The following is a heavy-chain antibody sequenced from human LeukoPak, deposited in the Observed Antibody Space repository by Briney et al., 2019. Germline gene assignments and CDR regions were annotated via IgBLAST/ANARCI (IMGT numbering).Heavy chain of an antibody. CDR3: ARGVFGVGAIGFDY. D-gene: IGHD3-3*01. Sequence: GRSLRLSCAASGFTFSSYAMHWVRQAPGKGLEWVAVISYDGSNKDYADSVKGRFSISRDNSKNTLYIQMNSLRAEDTAVYYCARGVFGVGAIGFDYWGQGTPVTVSS. CDR1: GFTFSSYA. CDR2: ISYDGSNK. V-gene: IGHV3-30*04. J-gene: IGHJ4*02.